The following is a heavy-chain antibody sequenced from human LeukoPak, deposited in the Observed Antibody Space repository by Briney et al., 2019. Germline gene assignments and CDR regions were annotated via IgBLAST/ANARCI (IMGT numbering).Heavy chain of an antibody. J-gene: IGHJ4*02. Sequence: PVRSLRLSCAASGLTFSSYSVNSVRQAPGTRREWVSSISSSSSSIYYADSVNGRFTISRDNAKNSLYLQMSSLRAEDTAVYYCAKQYFDLLPYFDDWGQGTLVTVSS. CDR3: AKQYFDLLPYFDD. CDR2: ISSSSSSI. CDR1: GLTFSSYS. V-gene: IGHV3-21*04. D-gene: IGHD3-9*01.